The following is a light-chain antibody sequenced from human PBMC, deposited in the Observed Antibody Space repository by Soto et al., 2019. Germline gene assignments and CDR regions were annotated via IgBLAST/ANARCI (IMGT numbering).Light chain of an antibody. V-gene: IGKV3-20*01. CDR2: GAS. CDR3: HQYGSSPPIT. Sequence: EIVLTQSPGTLSLSPGERATLSCRASQSVSSSYLAWYQQKPGQAPRLLIYGASSRATGIPDRFSGSGAVTDFTLTISRREPEDFAVYYCHQYGSSPPITLGQGTRLEIQ. J-gene: IGKJ5*01. CDR1: QSVSSSY.